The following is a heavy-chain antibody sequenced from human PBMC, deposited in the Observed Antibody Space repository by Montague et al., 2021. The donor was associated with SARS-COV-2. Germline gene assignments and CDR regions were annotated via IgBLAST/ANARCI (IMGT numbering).Heavy chain of an antibody. Sequence: SETLSLTCAVSGASISSSHWWSWIRQPPGTGLERMGVIYHTGSTNYNPSLKRRATISVDKSKNHFSLKLNSVTAADTAVYFCARAPIVVSGKNAFDIWGQGTMVTVSS. J-gene: IGHJ3*02. CDR3: ARAPIVVSGKNAFDI. CDR2: IYHTGST. CDR1: GASISSSHW. D-gene: IGHD6-19*01. V-gene: IGHV4-4*02.